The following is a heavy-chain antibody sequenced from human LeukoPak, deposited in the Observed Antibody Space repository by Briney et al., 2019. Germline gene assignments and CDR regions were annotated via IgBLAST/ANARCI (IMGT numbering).Heavy chain of an antibody. Sequence: PGGSLRLSCAASGFTFSSYSMNWVRQAPGKGLEWIGSIYYSGSTYYNPSLKSRVTISVDTSKNQFSLKLSSVTAADTAVYYCARDTVDTGLYYYYYYMDVWGKGTTVTVSS. CDR1: GFTFSSYS. D-gene: IGHD5-18*01. CDR2: IYYSGST. CDR3: ARDTVDTGLYYYYYYMDV. J-gene: IGHJ6*03. V-gene: IGHV4-39*07.